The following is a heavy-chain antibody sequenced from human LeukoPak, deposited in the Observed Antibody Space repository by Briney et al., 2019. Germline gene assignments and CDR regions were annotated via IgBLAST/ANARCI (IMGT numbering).Heavy chain of an antibody. D-gene: IGHD6-19*01. CDR2: INSSSSYI. CDR1: GFTFSSYS. Sequence: GGSLRLSCAASGFTFSSYSMNWVRQAPGKGLEWVSSINSSSSYIYYADSVKGRFTISRDNAKNSLYLQMNSLRAGDTAVYYCASIPGIAVAAFDIWGQRTMVTVSS. CDR3: ASIPGIAVAAFDI. J-gene: IGHJ3*02. V-gene: IGHV3-21*06.